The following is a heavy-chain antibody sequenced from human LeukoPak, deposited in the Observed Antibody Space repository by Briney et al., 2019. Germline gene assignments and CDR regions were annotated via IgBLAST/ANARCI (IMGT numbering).Heavy chain of an antibody. J-gene: IGHJ6*03. Sequence: PGGSLRLSCAASGFTFSSYAMSWVRQAPGKGLEWVSSISSGDRGTTYYADSVKGRFTISRDNVKKSVFLQMDSVTDEDTAVYFCAKEGGPTAYCSTPSCLSYYYYMDVWGKGTTVTVSS. CDR1: GFTFSSYA. V-gene: IGHV3-23*01. CDR2: ISSGDRGTT. CDR3: AKEGGPTAYCSTPSCLSYYYYMDV. D-gene: IGHD2-2*01.